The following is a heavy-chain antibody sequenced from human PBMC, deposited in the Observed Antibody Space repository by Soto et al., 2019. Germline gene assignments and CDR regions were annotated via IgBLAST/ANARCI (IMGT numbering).Heavy chain of an antibody. Sequence: SGTQTITCNSSGDSLSTGGHDISCIRQPPGEGLECIGHIYYSVNAYYSPSLKSRFTISADMSKNQFSLKLMSVTAADTAVYYCAIVDHRWYFAILTDYWGQGTMVTDSS. CDR3: AIVDHRWYFAILTDY. CDR2: IYYSVNA. CDR1: GDSLSTGGHD. V-gene: IGHV4-31*03. J-gene: IGHJ4*02. D-gene: IGHD3-9*01.